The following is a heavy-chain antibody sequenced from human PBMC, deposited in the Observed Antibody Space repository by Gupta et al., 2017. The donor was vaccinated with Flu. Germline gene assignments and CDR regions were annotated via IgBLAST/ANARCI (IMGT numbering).Heavy chain of an antibody. CDR3: VAKLWGSLDY. CDR2: IKNEPNMYST. Sequence: EVPMVESGGGLVQPGGSLRLSCAASGFTFSDHWMDWVRQAPGKGLEWVGRIKNEPNMYSTEYAASVKGRFTISRDNSKNSLYLQMNSLKTEDTAIYYCVAKLWGSLDYWGQGTLVTVSS. D-gene: IGHD2-15*01. V-gene: IGHV3-72*01. CDR1: GFTFSDHW. J-gene: IGHJ4*02.